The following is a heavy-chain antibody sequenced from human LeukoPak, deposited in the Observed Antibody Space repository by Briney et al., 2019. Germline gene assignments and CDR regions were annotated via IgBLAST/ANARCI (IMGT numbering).Heavy chain of an antibody. CDR1: GFTFSSYW. CDR2: INSDGSST. V-gene: IGHV3-74*01. Sequence: PGGSLRLSCAASGFTFSSYWMHWVRQAPGKGLVWVSRINSDGSSTSYADSVKGRFTISRDNAKNTLYLQMNSLRAEDTAVYYCARVGVVQYAFDIWGQGTMVTVSS. D-gene: IGHD2-21*01. J-gene: IGHJ3*02. CDR3: ARVGVVQYAFDI.